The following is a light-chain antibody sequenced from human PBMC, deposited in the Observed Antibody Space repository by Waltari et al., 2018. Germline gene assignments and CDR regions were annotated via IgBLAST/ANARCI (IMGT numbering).Light chain of an antibody. CDR3: QSTDSSAVYVV. CDR2: KDT. J-gene: IGLJ2*01. Sequence: SYELTQPPSVSVSPGQTARITCSGDALPNRYAYWYQQKPGRAPIPLIYKDTGRPSRIPERCSGSTSGTTVTLTITGVQAEDEADYYCQSTDSSAVYVVFGGGTKLTVL. V-gene: IGLV3-25*03. CDR1: ALPNRY.